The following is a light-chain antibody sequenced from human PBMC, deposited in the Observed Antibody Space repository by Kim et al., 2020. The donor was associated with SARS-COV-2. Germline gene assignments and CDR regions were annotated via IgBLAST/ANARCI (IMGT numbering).Light chain of an antibody. Sequence: PSIGDRVILTCRASQSFDTWLAWYQQKPGKAPKLLIYDASTLESGVPSRFSGRGSGTEFTLTISSLQPDDFATYYCQQYAGYIPTFGQGTKVDIK. CDR3: QQYAGYIPT. CDR1: QSFDTW. V-gene: IGKV1-5*01. CDR2: DAS. J-gene: IGKJ1*01.